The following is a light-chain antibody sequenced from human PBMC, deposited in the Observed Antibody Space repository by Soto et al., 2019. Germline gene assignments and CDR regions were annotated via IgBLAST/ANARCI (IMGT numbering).Light chain of an antibody. CDR3: QQYGSLSWT. Sequence: EIGSTLPPCTRSWSHSEGATLPCRASQGVSRGYLAWYQQKPGQAPRIIIFGASGRATGIPDRFSGSGSGTDFTLTISRLEPEDFAVYYCQQYGSLSWTFAQGTKVDIK. CDR2: GAS. V-gene: IGKV3-20*01. J-gene: IGKJ1*01. CDR1: QGVSRGY.